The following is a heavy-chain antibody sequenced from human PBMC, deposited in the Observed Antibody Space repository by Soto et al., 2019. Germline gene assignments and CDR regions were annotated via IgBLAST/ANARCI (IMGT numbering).Heavy chain of an antibody. CDR1: GGTFSSYA. V-gene: IGHV1-2*02. Sequence: ASEKVSCKASGGTFSSYAISWVRQAPGQGLEWMGWINANSGGTNYAQKFRGRVTMTRDTSISTAYMELSRLTSDDTAVYYCARLRLRFDAFDVWGQGTMVTVSS. CDR3: ARLRLRFDAFDV. J-gene: IGHJ3*01. CDR2: INANSGGT. D-gene: IGHD3-16*01.